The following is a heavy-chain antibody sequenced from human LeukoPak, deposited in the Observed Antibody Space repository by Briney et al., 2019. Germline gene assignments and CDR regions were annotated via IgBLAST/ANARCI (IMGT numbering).Heavy chain of an antibody. V-gene: IGHV3-30*04. CDR2: ISYDGSNK. CDR1: GVTFSSYA. CDR3: ARNPPYCTSTSCYNAY. D-gene: IGHD2-2*02. Sequence: GRSLRLSCAASGVTFSSYAMRWVRQAPGKGLEWVAVISYDGSNKYYADSVKGRFTISRDNSKNTLYLQMNSLRAEDTAVYYCARNPPYCTSTSCYNAYWGQGTLVTVSS. J-gene: IGHJ4*02.